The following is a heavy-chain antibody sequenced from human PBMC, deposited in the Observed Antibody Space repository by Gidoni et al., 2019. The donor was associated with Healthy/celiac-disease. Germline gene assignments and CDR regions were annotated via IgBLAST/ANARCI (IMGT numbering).Heavy chain of an antibody. D-gene: IGHD2-21*02. CDR1: GFPFSSYA. CDR3: AKDLRTYCGGDCLNPDAFDI. Sequence: EVQLLESGGGLVQPGGSLRLSCAASGFPFSSYAMSWVRQAPGKGLEWVSAISGSGGSTYYADSVKGRFTISRDNSKNTLYLQMNSLRAEDTAVYYCAKDLRTYCGGDCLNPDAFDIWGQGTMVTVSS. V-gene: IGHV3-23*01. J-gene: IGHJ3*02. CDR2: ISGSGGST.